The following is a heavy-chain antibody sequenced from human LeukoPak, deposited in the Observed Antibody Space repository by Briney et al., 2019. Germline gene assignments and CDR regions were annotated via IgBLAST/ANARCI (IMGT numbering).Heavy chain of an antibody. Sequence: ASVKVSCKASGYTFTSYGFSWVRQAPGQGLEWMGWISTYYGNTNYAQKLQDRVTMTTDASTSTAYMELTSLRSDDTAVYYCARVYSTNYYGSGDRPFLFDYWGQGTVVTVSS. D-gene: IGHD3-10*01. CDR3: ARVYSTNYYGSGDRPFLFDY. V-gene: IGHV1-18*01. J-gene: IGHJ4*02. CDR1: GYTFTSYG. CDR2: ISTYYGNT.